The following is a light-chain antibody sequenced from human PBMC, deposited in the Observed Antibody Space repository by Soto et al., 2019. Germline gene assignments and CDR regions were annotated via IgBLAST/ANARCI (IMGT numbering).Light chain of an antibody. J-gene: IGKJ1*01. Sequence: EIVLTQSPATLSLSPGERATLSCRASQRVSSYLAWYQQKPGQAPRLLIYDASNRATGIPARFSGSGSGTDFTLTISSLEPEDFAVYYCQQRSNWLGTFGQGTKVEIK. CDR1: QRVSSY. CDR2: DAS. CDR3: QQRSNWLGT. V-gene: IGKV3-11*01.